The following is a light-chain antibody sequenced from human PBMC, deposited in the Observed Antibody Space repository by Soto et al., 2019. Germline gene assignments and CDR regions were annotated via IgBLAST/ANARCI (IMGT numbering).Light chain of an antibody. Sequence: DIVMTQSPLSLPVTPGEPASISCRSSESLLHSNGYNYLNWYLQKPGQSPQLLIYAVSNRASGVPDRFSGSGSGTDFTLQISRVEAEDVGVYYCMQTLQTPTFGGGTKVEIK. CDR3: MQTLQTPT. CDR1: ESLLHSNGYNY. V-gene: IGKV2-28*01. J-gene: IGKJ4*01. CDR2: AVS.